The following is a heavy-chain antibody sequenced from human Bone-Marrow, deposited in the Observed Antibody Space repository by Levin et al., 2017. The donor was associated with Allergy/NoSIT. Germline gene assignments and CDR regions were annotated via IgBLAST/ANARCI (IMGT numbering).Heavy chain of an antibody. CDR1: GDSINNYW. V-gene: IGHV4-4*07. CDR2: IQISGAT. D-gene: IGHD3-16*01. J-gene: IGHJ5*02. Sequence: SQTLSLTCIVSGDSINNYWWSWIRQPAGKALEWIGRIQISGATNHNPSLKSRVSMSIDMSKNQFSLKLKSVTAADTAVYYCARDDTVWGGNNWFDPWGQGTLVTVSS. CDR3: ARDDTVWGGNNWFDP.